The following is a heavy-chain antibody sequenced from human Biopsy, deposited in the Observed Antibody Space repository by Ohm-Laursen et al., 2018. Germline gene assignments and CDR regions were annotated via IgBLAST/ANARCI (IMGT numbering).Heavy chain of an antibody. CDR1: GYPFSNYY. CDR2: INPNSGDT. D-gene: IGHD1-26*01. J-gene: IGHJ3*01. CDR3: ATDARWDPSLDAFHV. Sequence: ASVKVSCKVSGYPFSNYYLFWVRQAPGQGLEWMGRINPNSGDTVFARNFQGRVTMTRDTAISTVYMDLRNLRPDDTAVYYCATDARWDPSLDAFHVWGQGTQVTVS. V-gene: IGHV1-2*06.